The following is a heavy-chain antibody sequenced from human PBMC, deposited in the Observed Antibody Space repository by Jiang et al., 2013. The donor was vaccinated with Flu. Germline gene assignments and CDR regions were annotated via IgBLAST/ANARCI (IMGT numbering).Heavy chain of an antibody. CDR2: IYYSGST. J-gene: IGHJ4*02. CDR1: GGSISSYY. V-gene: IGHV4-59*01. D-gene: IGHD6-19*01. Sequence: GSGLVKPSETLSLTCTVSGGSISSYYWSWIRQPPGKGLEWIGYIYYSGSTNYNPSLKSRVTISVDTSKNQFSLKLSSVTAADTAVYYCASGQRGIAVAGILDYWGQGTLVTVSS. CDR3: ASGQRGIAVAGILDY.